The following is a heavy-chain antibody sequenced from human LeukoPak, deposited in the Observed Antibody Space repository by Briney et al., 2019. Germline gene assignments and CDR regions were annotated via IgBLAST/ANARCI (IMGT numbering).Heavy chain of an antibody. Sequence: GGSLRLSCAASGFTFSSYSMNWVRQAPGKGLEWDSYISSSSTIYYADSVKGRFTISRDNAKNSLYLQMNSLRAEDTAVYYCARDIGGSYYVVDYWGQGTLVTVSS. D-gene: IGHD1-26*01. CDR2: ISSSSTI. V-gene: IGHV3-48*01. J-gene: IGHJ4*02. CDR1: GFTFSSYS. CDR3: ARDIGGSYYVVDY.